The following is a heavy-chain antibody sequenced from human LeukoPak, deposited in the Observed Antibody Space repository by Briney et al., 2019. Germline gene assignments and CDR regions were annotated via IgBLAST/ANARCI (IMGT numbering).Heavy chain of an antibody. V-gene: IGHV4-30-4*01. D-gene: IGHD1-26*01. CDR1: GGSINRGGYY. CDR2: ISYKGNT. J-gene: IGHJ4*02. Sequence: SQTLSLTCSVSGGSINRGGYYWSLIRQPPGKGLEWIGYISYKGNTYYNPSLKSRVTISIDTSKNQFSLNLTSVTAADTAMYFCARQGVVGATPIDSWGQGTLVTVSS. CDR3: ARQGVVGATPIDS.